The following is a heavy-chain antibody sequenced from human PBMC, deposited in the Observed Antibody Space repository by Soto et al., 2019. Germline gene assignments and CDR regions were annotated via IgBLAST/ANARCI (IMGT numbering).Heavy chain of an antibody. CDR3: ARSEKDSSSWYNWFDP. Sequence: SETLSLTCTVSGGSISSYYWSWIRQPPGKGLEWIGYIYYSGSTNYNPSLKSRVTMSVDTSKNQFSLKLSSVTAADTAVYYCARSEKDSSSWYNWFDPWGQGTLVTVSS. CDR2: IYYSGST. V-gene: IGHV4-59*01. D-gene: IGHD6-13*01. CDR1: GGSISSYY. J-gene: IGHJ5*02.